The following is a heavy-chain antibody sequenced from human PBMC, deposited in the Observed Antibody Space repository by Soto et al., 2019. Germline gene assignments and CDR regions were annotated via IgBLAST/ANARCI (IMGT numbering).Heavy chain of an antibody. J-gene: IGHJ4*02. CDR3: GNTNRGWFGVGEY. D-gene: IGHD3-10*01. Sequence: LPLQESGPGLVKPSEALSLTCTVFCCSISISSYYWVWIRQPPGKVPEWIGSSHYSGRTYNNPSVKNRVSISVDTSKNQFSLRGDSVGAADTAVDYCGNTNRGWFGVGEYWPQGTMVTVSA. CDR1: CCSISISSYY. CDR2: SHYSGRT. V-gene: IGHV4-39*01.